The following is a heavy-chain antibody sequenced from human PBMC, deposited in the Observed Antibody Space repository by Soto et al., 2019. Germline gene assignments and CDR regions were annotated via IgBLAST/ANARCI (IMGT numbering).Heavy chain of an antibody. CDR2: IRSKANSYAT. CDR3: TSGASHYYYGMDV. J-gene: IGHJ6*02. D-gene: IGHD3-16*01. Sequence: GVLRLSCAASGFTFSGSAMHWVRQASGKGLEWVGRIRSKANSYATAYAASVKGRFTISRDDSKNTAYLQMNSLKTEDTAVYYCTSGASHYYYGMDVWGQGTTVTVSS. V-gene: IGHV3-73*01. CDR1: GFTFSGSA.